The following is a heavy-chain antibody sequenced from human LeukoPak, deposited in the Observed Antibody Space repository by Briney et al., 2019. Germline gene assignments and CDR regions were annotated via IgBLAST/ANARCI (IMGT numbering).Heavy chain of an antibody. J-gene: IGHJ4*02. CDR1: GFTFDDYA. D-gene: IGHD1-26*01. V-gene: IGHV3-9*01. Sequence: GRSLRLSCAASGFTFDDYAMHWVRQAPGKGLEWVSGISWNSGSIGYADSVKGRFTISRDNAKNSLYLQMNSLRAEDTAVYYCARGVGATLNYWGQGTLVTVSS. CDR2: ISWNSGSI. CDR3: ARGVGATLNY.